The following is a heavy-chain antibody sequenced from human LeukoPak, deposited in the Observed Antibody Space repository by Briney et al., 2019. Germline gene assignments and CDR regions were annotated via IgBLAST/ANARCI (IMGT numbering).Heavy chain of an antibody. CDR2: ISHRVSDV. V-gene: IGHV3-11*01. Sequence: SGGSLRLSCAASGFTFSDYYLSWIRQAPGKGLEWISYISHRVSDVQYADSVKGRFTISRDNARNSLYLQMNGLRAEDTAVYYCAKDIPEAGLFFDYWGLGTLVTVSS. D-gene: IGHD6-13*01. J-gene: IGHJ4*02. CDR1: GFTFSDYY. CDR3: AKDIPEAGLFFDY.